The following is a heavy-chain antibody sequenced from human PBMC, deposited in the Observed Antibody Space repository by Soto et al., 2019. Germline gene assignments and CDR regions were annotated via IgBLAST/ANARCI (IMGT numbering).Heavy chain of an antibody. V-gene: IGHV1-8*01. CDR3: STWGRSGRYTGVF. J-gene: IGHJ4*02. D-gene: IGHD2-8*02. CDR2: MNPNSGRT. Sequence: QVQLVQSGAEVKKPGASVKVSCKASGYTFTDYDINWVRQAPGQGLEWVGRMNPNSGRTDYAQKFQARVTMTRDTSISTAYLELSSLGYEDTAVYYCSTWGRSGRYTGVFWGQGTLVTVSS. CDR1: GYTFTDYD.